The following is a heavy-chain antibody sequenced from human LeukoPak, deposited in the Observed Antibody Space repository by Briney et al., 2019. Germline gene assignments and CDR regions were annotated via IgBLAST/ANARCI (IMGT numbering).Heavy chain of an antibody. CDR1: GFDFNNYN. CDR2: ITSSGTYI. D-gene: IGHD3-10*02. Sequence: GGSLRLSCAASGFDFNNYNMNWVRQAPGKGLEWVSSITSSGTYIYYADSVKGRFTISRDNAKNSLYLQMNSLRAEDTAVYYCAELGITMIGGVWGKGTTVTISS. J-gene: IGHJ6*04. CDR3: AELGITMIGGV. V-gene: IGHV3-21*01.